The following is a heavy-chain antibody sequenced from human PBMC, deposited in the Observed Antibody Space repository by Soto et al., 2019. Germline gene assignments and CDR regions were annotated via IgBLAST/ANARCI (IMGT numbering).Heavy chain of an antibody. CDR1: GGTFSSYA. CDR3: ARSMITFGGVIADLDY. V-gene: IGHV1-69*06. J-gene: IGHJ4*02. CDR2: IIPIFGTA. D-gene: IGHD3-16*02. Sequence: GASVKVSCKASGGTFSSYAISWVRQAPGQGLEWMGGIIPIFGTANYAQKFQGRVTITADKSTSTAYMELSSLRSEDTAVYYCARSMITFGGVIADLDYWGQGTLVTVSS.